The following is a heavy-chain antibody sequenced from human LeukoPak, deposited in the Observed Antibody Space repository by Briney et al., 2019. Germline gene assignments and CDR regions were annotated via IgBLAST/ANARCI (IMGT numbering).Heavy chain of an antibody. D-gene: IGHD3-16*01. Sequence: KASQTLSLTCTVSGGSISSGGYYGSWIRQHPGKCLEWGGYIYDSGSTYYNPSRKSRVTISVDTSKSQTCMWLCSVTAAHTPVYYCASVLGRIDAFDIWGQGTMVTVSS. CDR3: ASVLGRIDAFDI. V-gene: IGHV4-31*03. CDR2: IYDSGST. CDR1: GGSISSGGYY. J-gene: IGHJ3*02.